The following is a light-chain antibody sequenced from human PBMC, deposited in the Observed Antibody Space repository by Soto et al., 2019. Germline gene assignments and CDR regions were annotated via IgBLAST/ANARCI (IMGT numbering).Light chain of an antibody. CDR1: NIGSKS. Sequence: SYELTQAPSVSVAPGQTATIICGGNNIGSKSVHWYQKKPGQAPVLVLSDDSDRPSGIPERFSGSNSGHTATLTISRVGAGDEADYYCQVWDTTSDLAVFGGGTKLTVL. CDR3: QVWDTTSDLAV. J-gene: IGLJ2*01. V-gene: IGLV3-21*02. CDR2: DDS.